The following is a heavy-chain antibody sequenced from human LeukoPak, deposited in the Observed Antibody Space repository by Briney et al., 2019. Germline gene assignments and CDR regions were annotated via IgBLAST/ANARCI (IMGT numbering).Heavy chain of an antibody. CDR3: ARDRRGYYDSSGYAYFDY. Sequence: GGSLRLSCAASGFTVSSNYMSWVRQAPGKGLEWVSVIYGGGITYYADSVKGRFTISRDNSKNTLYLQMNSLRAEDAAVYYCARDRRGYYDSSGYAYFDYWGQGTLVTVSS. D-gene: IGHD3-22*01. J-gene: IGHJ4*02. CDR2: IYGGGIT. V-gene: IGHV3-53*01. CDR1: GFTVSSNY.